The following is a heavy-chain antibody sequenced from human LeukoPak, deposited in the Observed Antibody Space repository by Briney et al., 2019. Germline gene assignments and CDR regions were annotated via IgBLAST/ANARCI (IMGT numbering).Heavy chain of an antibody. D-gene: IGHD3-10*01. Sequence: PGGSLRLSCAASGFTFSSYAMHWVRQAPGKGLEWVAVISYDGSNKYYADSVKGRFTISRDNSKNTLYLQMNSLRAEDTAVYYCARDHGDTFDYWGQGTLVTVSS. CDR1: GFTFSSYA. CDR3: ARDHGDTFDY. J-gene: IGHJ4*02. V-gene: IGHV3-30*01. CDR2: ISYDGSNK.